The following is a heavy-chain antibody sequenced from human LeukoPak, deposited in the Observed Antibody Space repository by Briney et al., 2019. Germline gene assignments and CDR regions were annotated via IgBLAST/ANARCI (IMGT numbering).Heavy chain of an antibody. CDR1: GYTFTSYG. V-gene: IGHV1-18*01. Sequence: ASVKVSCKASGYTFTSYGISWVRRAPGQGLEWMGWISAYNGNTNYAQKLQGRVTMTTDTSTSTAYMELRSLRSDDTAVYYCARRSSSWYFSDYWGQGTLVTVSS. J-gene: IGHJ4*02. CDR3: ARRSSSWYFSDY. D-gene: IGHD6-13*01. CDR2: ISAYNGNT.